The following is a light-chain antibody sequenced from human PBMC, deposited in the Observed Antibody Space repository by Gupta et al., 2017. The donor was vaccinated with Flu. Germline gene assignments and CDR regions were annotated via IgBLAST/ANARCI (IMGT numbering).Light chain of an antibody. V-gene: IGLV1-40*01. CDR2: GNN. Sequence: QFVLTQPPSVSGAPGQRVTISCTGSCSNIGAGYDVHWYRQVPGKAPKRLIYGNNNRPSGVADRFSGSKSGTSASLAIAGLQAEDEADYYCQSYDSSLSGSKVFGGGTKLTVL. CDR1: CSNIGAGYD. J-gene: IGLJ3*02. CDR3: QSYDSSLSGSKV.